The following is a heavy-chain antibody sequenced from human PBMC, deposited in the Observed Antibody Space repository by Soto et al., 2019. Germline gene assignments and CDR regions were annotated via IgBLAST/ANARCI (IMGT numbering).Heavy chain of an antibody. V-gene: IGHV1-46*01. CDR3: ARGHSMIVTNYYYYGMDV. D-gene: IGHD3-22*01. CDR1: GYTFTSYY. Sequence: ASVKVSCKASGYTFTSYYMHWVRQAPGQGLEWMGLINPSGGSTSYAQKFQGRVTVTRDTSTSTVYMELSSLRSEDTAVYYCARGHSMIVTNYYYYGMDVWGQGTTVTVSS. CDR2: INPSGGST. J-gene: IGHJ6*02.